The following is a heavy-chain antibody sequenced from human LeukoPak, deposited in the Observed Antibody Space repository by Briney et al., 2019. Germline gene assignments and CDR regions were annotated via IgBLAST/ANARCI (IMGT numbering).Heavy chain of an antibody. CDR1: GFTFSSYA. D-gene: IGHD3-22*01. CDR3: AKGGATYYYDSSGYNLFDY. J-gene: IGHJ4*02. Sequence: GGSLRLSCAASGFTFSSYAMSWVRQAPGKGLEWVSAISGSGGSTYYADSVKGRFTIFRDNSKNTLYLQMNSLRAEDTAVYYCAKGGATYYYDSSGYNLFDYWGQGTLVTVSS. V-gene: IGHV3-23*01. CDR2: ISGSGGST.